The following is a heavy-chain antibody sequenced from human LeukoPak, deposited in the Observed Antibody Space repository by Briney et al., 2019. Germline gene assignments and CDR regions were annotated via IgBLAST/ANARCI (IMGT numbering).Heavy chain of an antibody. Sequence: GGSLRLSCAASGFTFSSYWMSWVRQAPGKGLEWVANIKQDGSEKYYVDSVKGRFTISRDNAKNSLYLQMNSLRAEDTAVYYCARKPYYYDSSGYYYGYSWFDPWGQGTLVTVSS. CDR2: IKQDGSEK. D-gene: IGHD3-22*01. CDR1: GFTFSSYW. J-gene: IGHJ5*02. V-gene: IGHV3-7*01. CDR3: ARKPYYYDSSGYYYGYSWFDP.